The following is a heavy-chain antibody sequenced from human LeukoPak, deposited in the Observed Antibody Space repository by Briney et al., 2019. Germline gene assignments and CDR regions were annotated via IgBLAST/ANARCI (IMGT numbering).Heavy chain of an antibody. Sequence: GGSLRLSCEASGFTFSTYGMHWVRQAPGQGLEWMGIVNPSGGSTSYAQKFQGRVTMTRDTSTSTVYMELSSLRSEDTAVYYCASGSGSYQYWGQGTLVTVSS. D-gene: IGHD3-10*01. J-gene: IGHJ4*02. CDR3: ASGSGSYQY. V-gene: IGHV1-46*01. CDR2: VNPSGGST. CDR1: GFTFSTYG.